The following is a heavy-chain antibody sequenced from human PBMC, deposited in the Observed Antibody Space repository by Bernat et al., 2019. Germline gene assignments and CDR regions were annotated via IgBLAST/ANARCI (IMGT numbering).Heavy chain of an antibody. Sequence: QLQLQESGPGLVKPSETLSLTCTVPGGSISSSSYYWGWIRQPPGKGLEWIGSIYYSGSTYYNPSLKSRVTISVDTSKNQFSLKLSSVTAADTAVYYCASYDVLVVYAIGGYFGYWGQGTLVTVSS. D-gene: IGHD2-8*02. CDR2: IYYSGST. V-gene: IGHV4-39*01. CDR1: GGSISSSSYY. CDR3: ASYDVLVVYAIGGYFGY. J-gene: IGHJ4*02.